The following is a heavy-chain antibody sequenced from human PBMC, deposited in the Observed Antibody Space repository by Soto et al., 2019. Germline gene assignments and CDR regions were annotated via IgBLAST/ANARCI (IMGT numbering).Heavy chain of an antibody. CDR3: ARRIIPYYYDSSGYNEPLDY. D-gene: IGHD3-22*01. J-gene: IGHJ4*02. CDR1: GGSFSGYY. CDR2: INHSGST. V-gene: IGHV4-34*01. Sequence: SETLSLTCAVYGGSFSGYYWSWIRQPPGKGLEWIGEINHSGSTNYNPSLKSRVTISVDTSKNQFSLKPSSVTAADTAVYYCARRIIPYYYDSSGYNEPLDYWGQGTLVTVSS.